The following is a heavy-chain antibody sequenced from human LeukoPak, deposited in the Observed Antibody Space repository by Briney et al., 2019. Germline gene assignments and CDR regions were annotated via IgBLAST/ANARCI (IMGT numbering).Heavy chain of an antibody. CDR2: IKQDGSEK. CDR3: AREGRDGYNSDFDY. V-gene: IGHV3-7*01. Sequence: PGGSLRLSCAASGFTFSSYWMSWVRQAPGKGLEWVANIKQDGSEKYYVDSVKGRFTISRDNAKNSLYLQMNSLRAEDTAVYYCAREGRDGYNSDFDYWGQGTLVTVSS. CDR1: GFTFSSYW. D-gene: IGHD5-24*01. J-gene: IGHJ4*02.